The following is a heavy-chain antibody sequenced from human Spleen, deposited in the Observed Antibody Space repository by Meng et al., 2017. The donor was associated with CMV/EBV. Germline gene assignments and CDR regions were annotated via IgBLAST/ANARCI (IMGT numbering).Heavy chain of an antibody. CDR3: ARASKDFLSGHWNYGMDV. Sequence: GESLKISCAACGFTFSSYDMHWVRQATGKGLEWVSAIGTAGDTYYPGSVKGQFTISRENAKNSLYLQMNSLRAGDTAVYYCARASKDFLSGHWNYGMDVWGQGTTVTVSS. CDR2: IGTAGDT. D-gene: IGHD3-3*01. V-gene: IGHV3-13*03. CDR1: GFTFSSYD. J-gene: IGHJ6*02.